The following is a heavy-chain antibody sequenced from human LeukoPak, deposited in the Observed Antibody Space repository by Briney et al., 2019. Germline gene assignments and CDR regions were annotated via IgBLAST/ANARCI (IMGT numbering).Heavy chain of an antibody. V-gene: IGHV4-39*01. CDR2: IYYSGST. D-gene: IGHD3-3*01. CDR3: ARTPYDFWSGYWRTQFDY. CDR1: GGSISSSSYY. J-gene: IGHJ4*02. Sequence: PSETLSLTCTVSGGSISSSSYYLGWIRQPPGKGLEWIGSIYYSGSTYYNPSLKSRVTISVDTSKNQFSLKLSSVTAADTAVYYCARTPYDFWSGYWRTQFDYWGQGTLVTVSS.